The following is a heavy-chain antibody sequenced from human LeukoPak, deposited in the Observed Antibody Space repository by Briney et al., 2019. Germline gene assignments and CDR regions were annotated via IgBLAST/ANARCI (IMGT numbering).Heavy chain of an antibody. J-gene: IGHJ6*02. CDR1: GFTFSSYA. V-gene: IGHV3-23*01. D-gene: IGHD6-19*01. CDR3: AKDEYSSGWYSDYYYGMDV. CDR2: ISGSGGST. Sequence: GGSLRLSCAASGFTFSSYAMSWVRRAPGKGLEWVSAISGSGGSTYYADSVKGRFTISRDNSKNTLYLQMNSLRAEDTAVYYCAKDEYSSGWYSDYYYGMDVWGQGTTVTVSS.